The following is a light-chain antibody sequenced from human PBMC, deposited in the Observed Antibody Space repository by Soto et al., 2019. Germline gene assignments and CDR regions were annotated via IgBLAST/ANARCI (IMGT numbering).Light chain of an antibody. CDR1: QSVSSN. V-gene: IGKV3-15*01. J-gene: IGKJ2*01. CDR2: GAS. CDR3: QQYGSSPET. Sequence: EIVMTQSPATLSVSPGERATLSCRASQSVSSNLAWYQQKPGQAPRLLIYGASTRVAGFPARFSGSGSGTEFTLTISRLEPEDFAVYYCQQYGSSPETFGQGTKLEIK.